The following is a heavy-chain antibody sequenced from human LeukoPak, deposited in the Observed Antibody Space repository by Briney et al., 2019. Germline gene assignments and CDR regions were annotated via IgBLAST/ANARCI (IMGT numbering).Heavy chain of an antibody. J-gene: IGHJ5*02. CDR2: IYHSGST. Sequence: SETLSLTCAVSGGSISSGGYSWSWIRQPPGKGLEWIGYIYHSGSTYYNPSLKSRVTISVDRSKNQFSLKLSSVTAADTGVYYCARGQLLYSWFDPWGQGTLVTVSS. V-gene: IGHV4-30-2*01. CDR3: ARGQLLYSWFDP. D-gene: IGHD2-2*02. CDR1: GGSISSGGYS.